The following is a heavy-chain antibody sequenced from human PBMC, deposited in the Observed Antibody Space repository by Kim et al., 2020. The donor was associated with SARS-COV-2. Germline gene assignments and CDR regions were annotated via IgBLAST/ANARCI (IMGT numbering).Heavy chain of an antibody. Sequence: GESLKISCKGSGYTFTSYWIGWVRQMPGKGLEWMGSLYPGDSDTTYSPTFRGQVTISADKSIRTAYLQWSSLKASDTAMYYCAMADGGGRYLDYWGQGTLVTVSS. CDR1: GYTFTSYW. CDR3: AMADGGGRYLDY. J-gene: IGHJ4*02. CDR2: LYPGDSDT. V-gene: IGHV5-51*01. D-gene: IGHD2-15*01.